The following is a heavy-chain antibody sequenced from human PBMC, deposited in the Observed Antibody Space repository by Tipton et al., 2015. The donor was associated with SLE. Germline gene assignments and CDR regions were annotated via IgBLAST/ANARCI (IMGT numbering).Heavy chain of an antibody. D-gene: IGHD5-12*01. J-gene: IGHJ4*02. CDR3: AMDTSTWLRFDY. CDR1: GYSISSDYY. V-gene: IGHV4-38-2*02. CDR2: IQYSGST. Sequence: TLSLTCTVPGYSISSDYYWGWIRQPPGKGLEWIATIQYSGSTYQNPSLKSRVTTSFDTSKNQFSLKLTSVTAADTAVYYCAMDTSTWLRFDYWGQGTLITVSS.